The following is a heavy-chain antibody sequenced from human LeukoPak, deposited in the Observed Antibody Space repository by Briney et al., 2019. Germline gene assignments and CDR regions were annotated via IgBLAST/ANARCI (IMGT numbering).Heavy chain of an antibody. CDR2: IYWGWST. J-gene: IGHJ4*02. CDR3: ARLGLYSSSSFCYFDN. D-gene: IGHD6-6*01. CDR1: GGSISSYY. Sequence: PETLSLTFTVPGGSISSYYWSWMREPPGKGLEWMGHIYWGWSTCYTPSLKSLVTISVDTSKNQFSLKLSSVTAAGTAVYYCARLGLYSSSSFCYFDNWGQGTLVTVSS. V-gene: IGHV4-59*08.